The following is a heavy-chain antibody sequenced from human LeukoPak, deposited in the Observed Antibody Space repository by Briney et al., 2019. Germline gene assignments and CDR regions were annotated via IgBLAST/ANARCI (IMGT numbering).Heavy chain of an antibody. V-gene: IGHV3-33*01. CDR2: IWYDGSNK. Sequence: GGSLRLSCAASGFTFSSYGMHWDRQAPGKGLEWVAVIWYDGSNKYYADSVKGRFTISRDNSKNTLYLQMNSLRAEGTAVYYCARGGDYYFDYWGQGTLVTVSS. J-gene: IGHJ4*02. CDR3: ARGGDYYFDY. D-gene: IGHD4-17*01. CDR1: GFTFSSYG.